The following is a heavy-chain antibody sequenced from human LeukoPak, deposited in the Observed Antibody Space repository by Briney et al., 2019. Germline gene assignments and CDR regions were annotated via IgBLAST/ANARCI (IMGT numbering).Heavy chain of an antibody. V-gene: IGHV4-34*01. CDR1: GGSFSGYY. D-gene: IGHD2-2*01. CDR3: ARVVSAMPNWFDP. J-gene: IGHJ5*02. Sequence: SETLSLTCAVSGGSFSGYYWSWLRQPPGKGLEWIGEINHSGSTNYNPSLKSRVTISVDTSKNQFSLKLSSVTAADTAVYYCARVVSAMPNWFDPWGQGTLVTVSS. CDR2: INHSGST.